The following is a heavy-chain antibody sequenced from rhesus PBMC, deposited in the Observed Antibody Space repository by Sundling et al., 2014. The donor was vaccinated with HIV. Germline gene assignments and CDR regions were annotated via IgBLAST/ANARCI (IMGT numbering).Heavy chain of an antibody. J-gene: IGHJ4*01. CDR1: GGSISSSY. Sequence: QLQLQESGPGLVKPSETLSVTCAVSGGSISSSYWSWIRQAPGKGLEWIGYIHGSGGSTNYNPSLKSRVTLSVDTSKNQFSLKLSSVTAADTAVYFCARTGPWTGYYSFDYWGQGVLVTVSS. V-gene: IGHV4-169*01. CDR3: ARTGPWTGYYSFDY. D-gene: IGHD3-3*01. CDR2: IHGSGGST.